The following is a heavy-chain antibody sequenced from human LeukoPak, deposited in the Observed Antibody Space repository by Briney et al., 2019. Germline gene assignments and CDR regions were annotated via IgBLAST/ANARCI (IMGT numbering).Heavy chain of an antibody. J-gene: IGHJ3*02. CDR1: LFTFGNYA. CDR3: AKERKTIYNWNFPFRGRAFDI. Sequence: GGSLRLSCAASLFTFGNYAMTWVRQAPGKGLEWVSAISSNADHTFYADSVKGRFTISRDNSRNTLYLQMSSLRAEDTAIYYCAKERKTIYNWNFPFRGRAFDIWGQGTMVTVSS. V-gene: IGHV3-23*01. D-gene: IGHD1-7*01. CDR2: ISSNADHT.